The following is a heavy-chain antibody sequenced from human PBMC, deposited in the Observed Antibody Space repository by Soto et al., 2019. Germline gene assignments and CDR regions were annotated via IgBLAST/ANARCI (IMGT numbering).Heavy chain of an antibody. V-gene: IGHV3-23*01. CDR1: EFTFRSYA. CDR2: ITNSGYDT. Sequence: EVQLLESGGGLVQPGGSLRLSCAASEFTFRSYAMSWVRQSPGKGLEWVSAITNSGYDTYHADSVKGRFTISRDNTKNTLYLQMNSLKAEDTAVYYCVKGSTTSRPYYFDHWCQGTLVTVST. CDR3: VKGSTTSRPYYFDH. D-gene: IGHD1-26*01. J-gene: IGHJ4*02.